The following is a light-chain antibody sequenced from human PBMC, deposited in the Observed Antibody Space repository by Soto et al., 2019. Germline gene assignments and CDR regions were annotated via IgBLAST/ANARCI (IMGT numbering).Light chain of an antibody. Sequence: EIVLTQSPATLSLSPGERATLSCRASQSVGINLAWYQQNPGQAPRLLIYDASTRATGIPDRFSGSGSGTDFTLTISRLEPEDFAVYYCQQYGSSPRTFGQGTKVDIK. CDR1: QSVGIN. J-gene: IGKJ1*01. V-gene: IGKV3-20*01. CDR3: QQYGSSPRT. CDR2: DAS.